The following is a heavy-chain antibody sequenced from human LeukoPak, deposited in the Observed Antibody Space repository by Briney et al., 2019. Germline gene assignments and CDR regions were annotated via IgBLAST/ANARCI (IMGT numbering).Heavy chain of an antibody. D-gene: IGHD3/OR15-3a*01. V-gene: IGHV3-23*01. CDR3: AKRNDFGSHHVMPADN. CDR2: IRGSGTDT. J-gene: IGHJ4*02. CDR1: GFSFSSYA. Sequence: GGSLRLSCAASGFSFSSYAMSWVRQAPGKGLEWVSVIRGSGTDTYYADSMKGRFTISRDNSKNTLYLQMDSLRVEDTAVYYCAKRNDFGSHHVMPADNWGQGTLVTVSS.